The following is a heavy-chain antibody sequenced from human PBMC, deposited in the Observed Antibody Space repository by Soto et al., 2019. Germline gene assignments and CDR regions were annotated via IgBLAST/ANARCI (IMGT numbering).Heavy chain of an antibody. CDR2: ISGSGGST. D-gene: IGHD3-22*01. CDR3: AKLSGKATYYYDSSGYDSGDY. J-gene: IGHJ4*02. CDR1: GFTFSSYA. Sequence: GGSLRLSCAASGFTFSSYAMSWVRQAPGKGLEWVSAISGSGGSTYYADSVKGRFTISRDNSKNTLYLQMNSLRAEDTAVYYCAKLSGKATYYYDSSGYDSGDYWGQGTLVTVSS. V-gene: IGHV3-23*01.